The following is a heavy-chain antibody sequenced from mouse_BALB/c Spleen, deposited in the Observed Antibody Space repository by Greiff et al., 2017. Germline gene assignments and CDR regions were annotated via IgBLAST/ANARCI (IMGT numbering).Heavy chain of an antibody. Sequence: VQLQQSGAELVKPGASVKLSCKASGYTFTSYWMHWVKQRPGQGLEWIGEIDPSDSYTNYNQKFKGKATLTVDKSSSTAYMQLSSLTSEDSAVYYSARGDYFDYWGQGTTLTVSS. CDR2: IDPSDSYT. CDR1: GYTFTSYW. J-gene: IGHJ2*01. V-gene: IGHV1-69*02. CDR3: ARGDYFDY.